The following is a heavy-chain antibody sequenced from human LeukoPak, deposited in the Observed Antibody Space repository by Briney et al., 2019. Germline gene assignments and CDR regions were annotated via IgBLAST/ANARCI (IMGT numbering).Heavy chain of an antibody. J-gene: IGHJ5*02. D-gene: IGHD1-1*01. V-gene: IGHV3-23*01. CDR2: ISGSGGST. CDR3: AKDARIYDTYDWRWFDP. Sequence: SGGSLRLSCAASGFTFSSYAMSWVRQAPGKGLEWVSAISGSGGSTYYADSVKGRFTISRDNSKNTLYLQMNSLRAEDTAVYYCAKDARIYDTYDWRWFDPWGQGTLVTVSS. CDR1: GFTFSSYA.